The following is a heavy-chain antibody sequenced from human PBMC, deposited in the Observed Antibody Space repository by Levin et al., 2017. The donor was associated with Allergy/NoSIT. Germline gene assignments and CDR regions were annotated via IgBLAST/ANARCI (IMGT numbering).Heavy chain of an antibody. Sequence: GGSLRLSCAASGFTVSSNYMSWVRQAPGKGLEWVSIIYSGGTIYYADSVKGRFTISRDNSKNTVYVQMNSLRAEDTAVYYCARVQSSGSYFSWYFDLWGRGTLVTVSS. D-gene: IGHD1-26*01. J-gene: IGHJ2*01. CDR1: GFTVSSNY. V-gene: IGHV3-66*01. CDR3: ARVQSSGSYFSWYFDL. CDR2: IYSGGTI.